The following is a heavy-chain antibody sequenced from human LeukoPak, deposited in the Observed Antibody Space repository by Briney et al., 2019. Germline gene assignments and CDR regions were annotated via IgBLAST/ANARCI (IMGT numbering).Heavy chain of an antibody. CDR1: GGSISSSTYY. CDR2: IYNSGST. CDR3: ASSTAMVILIY. D-gene: IGHD5-18*01. Sequence: PSETLSLTCSVSGGSISSSTYYWGWIRQPPGKGLEWIGNIYNSGSTYYNPSLKSRVTISVDTSKNQFSLKLSSVTAADTAVYYCASSTAMVILIYWGQGTLVTVSS. V-gene: IGHV4-39*01. J-gene: IGHJ4*02.